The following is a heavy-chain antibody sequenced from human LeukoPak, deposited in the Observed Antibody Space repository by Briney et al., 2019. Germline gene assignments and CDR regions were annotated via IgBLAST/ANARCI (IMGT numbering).Heavy chain of an antibody. CDR3: ARSKSTSPTYYFDY. Sequence: GESLKISCQTSGYTFTNYWIGWVRQMPGKGLEWMGIIYPGDSDTRYSPSFQGQVSISADQSISTAYLQWSSLKASDTAMYYCARSKSTSPTYYFDYWGLGTLVTVSS. V-gene: IGHV5-51*01. D-gene: IGHD5/OR15-5a*01. CDR1: GYTFTNYW. CDR2: IYPGDSDT. J-gene: IGHJ4*02.